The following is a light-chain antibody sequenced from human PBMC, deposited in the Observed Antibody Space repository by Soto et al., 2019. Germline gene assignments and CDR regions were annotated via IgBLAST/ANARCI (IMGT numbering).Light chain of an antibody. CDR1: CSDVGSCNC. V-gene: IGLV2-23*02. Sequence: QSALTQPASVSGSPGQSITISCTGTCSDVGSCNCVSWYQQHPGKAPTLMIYEVNKRPSGVSNRFSGSKSGNTASLTISGLQAEDEADYYCCSSVASPNWVFGGRTKVTVL. CDR3: CSSVASPNWV. J-gene: IGLJ3*02. CDR2: EVN.